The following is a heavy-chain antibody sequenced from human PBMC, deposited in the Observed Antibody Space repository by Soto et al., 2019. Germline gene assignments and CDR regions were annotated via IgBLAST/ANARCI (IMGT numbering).Heavy chain of an antibody. CDR3: AREVDSGYDPEKYYFDY. CDR1: GFTFSSYS. V-gene: IGHV3-21*01. J-gene: IGHJ4*02. CDR2: ISSSSSYI. Sequence: GGSLRLSCAASGFTFSSYSMNWVRQAPGKGLEWVSSISSSSSYIYYADSVKGRFTISRDNAKNSLYLQMNSLRAEDTAVYYCAREVDSGYDPEKYYFDYWGQGTMVTVYS. D-gene: IGHD5-12*01.